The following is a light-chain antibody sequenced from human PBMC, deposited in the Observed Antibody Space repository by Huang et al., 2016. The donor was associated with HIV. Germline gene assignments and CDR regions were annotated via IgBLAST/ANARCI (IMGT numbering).Light chain of an antibody. CDR2: AAS. CDR3: QQGDSFPT. CDR1: QSINNY. J-gene: IGKJ4*01. Sequence: PSSVSASIGDRVTITCRASQSINNYLAWYQQKPGKAPKLLIYAASSLQSGVPSRFSGSGSGKDFTLTSSSLQPEDFATYYCQQGDSFPTFGGGTKVEFK. V-gene: IGKV1-12*01.